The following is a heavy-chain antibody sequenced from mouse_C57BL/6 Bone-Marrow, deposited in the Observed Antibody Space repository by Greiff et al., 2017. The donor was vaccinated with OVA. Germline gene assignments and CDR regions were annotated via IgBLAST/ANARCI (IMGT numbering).Heavy chain of an antibody. CDR2: ILPGSGST. CDR3: ASGFYYYGSREPLLYAMDY. V-gene: IGHV1-9*01. Sequence: VQLQQSGAELMKPGASVKLSCKATGYTFTGYWIEWVKQRPGHGLEWIGEILPGSGSTNYNEKFKGKATFTADTSSNTAYMQLSSLTTEDSAIYYWASGFYYYGSREPLLYAMDYWGQGTSVTVSS. CDR1: GYTFTGYW. J-gene: IGHJ4*01. D-gene: IGHD1-1*01.